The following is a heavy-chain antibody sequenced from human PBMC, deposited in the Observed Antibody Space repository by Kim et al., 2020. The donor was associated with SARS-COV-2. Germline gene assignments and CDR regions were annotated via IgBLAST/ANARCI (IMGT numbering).Heavy chain of an antibody. CDR3: ARGRTVTTFFYYYGMDV. CDR1: GGSFSGYY. D-gene: IGHD4-17*01. V-gene: IGHV4-34*01. CDR2: INHSGST. Sequence: ETLSLTCAVYGGSFSGYYWIWIRQPPGKGLELIGEINHSGSTNYNPSLKSRVTISVDTSKNQFSLKLSSVTAADTAVYYCARGRTVTTFFYYYGMDVWGQGTTVTVSS. J-gene: IGHJ6*02.